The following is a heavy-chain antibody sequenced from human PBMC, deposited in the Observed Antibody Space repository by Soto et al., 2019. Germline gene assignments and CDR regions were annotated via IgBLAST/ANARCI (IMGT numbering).Heavy chain of an antibody. CDR1: GFSIKNNY. Sequence: QVQLQQSGPGLLRPSETLSLSCTVSGFSIKNNYWSWVRQPPGRGLEWIGYIYFSGITNYTPSLKSRVSISVDTSKDQVSLKLTSVTAADTAIYYCARGNYDYFGGNYRYVGGAFDIWGPGTVVTVSS. V-gene: IGHV4-59*01. J-gene: IGHJ3*02. D-gene: IGHD3-16*02. CDR2: IYFSGIT. CDR3: ARGNYDYFGGNYRYVGGAFDI.